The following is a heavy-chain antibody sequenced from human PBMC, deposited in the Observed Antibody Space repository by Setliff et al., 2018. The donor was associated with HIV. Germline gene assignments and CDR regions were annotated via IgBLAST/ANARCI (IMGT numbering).Heavy chain of an antibody. Sequence: PSETLSLTCAVFGGSFSNYYWSWVRQPPGKGLEFIEEIDHERTTNYNPSLKSRATISVDTSKNHLSRKQTSMTPADTGVYFCKLTHVGAQTHVGIPMSDNFWGQGTMVTVSS. J-gene: IGHJ4*02. CDR3: KLTHVGAQTHVGIPMSDNF. D-gene: IGHD3-16*02. V-gene: IGHV4-34*01. CDR1: GGSFSNYY. CDR2: IDHERTT.